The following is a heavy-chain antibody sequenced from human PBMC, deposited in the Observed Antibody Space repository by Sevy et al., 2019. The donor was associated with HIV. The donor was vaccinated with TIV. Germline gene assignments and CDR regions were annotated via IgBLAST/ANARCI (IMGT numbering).Heavy chain of an antibody. CDR3: AKDRGRVGGSFYYYYGMDV. CDR2: ISHDGNNK. D-gene: IGHD1-26*01. J-gene: IGHJ6*02. V-gene: IGHV3-30*18. Sequence: GGSLRLSCAASGFTFSSHGMHWVRQAPGKGPEWAAIISHDGNNKYYAESVKGRFTISRDNSNNTLSLQMNSLRAEDTALYYCAKDRGRVGGSFYYYYGMDVWGQGTTVTVSS. CDR1: GFTFSSHG.